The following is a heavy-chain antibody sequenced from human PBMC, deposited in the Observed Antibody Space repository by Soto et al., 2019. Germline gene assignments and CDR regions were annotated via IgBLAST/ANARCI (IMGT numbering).Heavy chain of an antibody. Sequence: QVQLVQSGSEVKKPGALVKVSCKASGYTFTSYDINWVRQATGQGLEWMGWMNPNSGNTGYAQKFQGSVTMTRNTYISPAYVDLSSLRSEDTAVYSCARAGYYGAESYDNVEWFDPWSQGTLV. V-gene: IGHV1-8*01. D-gene: IGHD3-10*01. J-gene: IGHJ5*02. CDR1: GYTFTSYD. CDR2: MNPNSGNT. CDR3: ARAGYYGAESYDNVEWFDP.